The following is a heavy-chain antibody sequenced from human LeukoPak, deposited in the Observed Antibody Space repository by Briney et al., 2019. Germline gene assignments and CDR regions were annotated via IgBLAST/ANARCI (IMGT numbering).Heavy chain of an antibody. CDR3: ARDKTSFGGESY. J-gene: IGHJ4*02. V-gene: IGHV3-48*01. Sequence: PGGSLRLSCAASGFTFSSYSMNWVRQAPGKGLEWVSYISSSSSTMYYADSVKGRFTISRDNSKNTLYLQMNSLRAEDTAVYYCARDKTSFGGESYWGQGTLVTVSS. D-gene: IGHD3-16*01. CDR1: GFTFSSYS. CDR2: ISSSSSTM.